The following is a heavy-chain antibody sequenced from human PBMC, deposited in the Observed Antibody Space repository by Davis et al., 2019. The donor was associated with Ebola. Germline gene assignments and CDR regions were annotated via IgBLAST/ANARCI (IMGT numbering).Heavy chain of an antibody. CDR3: ARGTDGYNPGGYFDS. CDR2: IYPGDSDT. Sequence: GESLKISCKGSGSSFTSNWIGWVRQMPGKGLEWMGSIYPGDSDTRYSPSFQGQVAISADKSISTAYLQWSSLKASDTAMYYCARGTDGYNPGGYFDSWGQGTLVTVSS. V-gene: IGHV5-51*01. D-gene: IGHD5-24*01. J-gene: IGHJ4*02. CDR1: GSSFTSNW.